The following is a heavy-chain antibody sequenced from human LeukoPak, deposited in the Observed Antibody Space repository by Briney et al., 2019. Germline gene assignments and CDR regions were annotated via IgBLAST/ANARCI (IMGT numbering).Heavy chain of an antibody. Sequence: GGSLRLSCAASGFTFSSYEMNWVRQAPGKGLEWVSYISSSNSYIYYADSVKGRFTISRGNAKNSLYLQMNSLRAEDTAVYYCARVRSGWYEDYWGQGTLVTVSS. V-gene: IGHV3-21*01. CDR2: ISSSNSYI. CDR1: GFTFSSYE. CDR3: ARVRSGWYEDY. J-gene: IGHJ4*02. D-gene: IGHD6-19*01.